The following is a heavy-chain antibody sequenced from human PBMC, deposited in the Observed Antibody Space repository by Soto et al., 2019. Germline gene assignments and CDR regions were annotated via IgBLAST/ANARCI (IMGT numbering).Heavy chain of an antibody. J-gene: IGHJ4*02. D-gene: IGHD3-9*01. Sequence: VQLLESGGGLVQPGGSLRLSCAASGFTFSNYAMSWVRQAPGKGLEWVSGMSNSGSRTYYADSVKGRFIISRDNSKNTLYLQMNSLRPEDTAVYYCAKAYFDILTGNVGDYWGQGTLGSVSS. CDR1: GFTFSNYA. CDR3: AKAYFDILTGNVGDY. V-gene: IGHV3-23*01. CDR2: MSNSGSRT.